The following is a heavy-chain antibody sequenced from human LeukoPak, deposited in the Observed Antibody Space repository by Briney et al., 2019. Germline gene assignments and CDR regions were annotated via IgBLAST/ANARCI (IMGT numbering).Heavy chain of an antibody. V-gene: IGHV1-69*01. CDR2: IIPIFGTA. D-gene: IGHD4-17*01. J-gene: IGHJ6*03. CDR1: GGTFSSYA. Sequence: SVKVPCKASGGTFSSYAISWVRQAPGQGLEWMGGIIPIFGTANYAQKFQGRVTITADESTSTAYMELSSLRSEDTAVYYCASPLGDYISDYYYMDVWGKGTTVTVSS. CDR3: ASPLGDYISDYYYMDV.